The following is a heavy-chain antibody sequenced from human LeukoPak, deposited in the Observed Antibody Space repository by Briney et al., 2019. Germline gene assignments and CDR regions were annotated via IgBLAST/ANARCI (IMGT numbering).Heavy chain of an antibody. CDR3: ARYNGPNYYTYYMDV. J-gene: IGHJ6*03. Sequence: SETLSLTCTVSGGSIRTYYWSWIRQPPGKGLVWLGYIYPGGSANYIPSLESRVSISVDTSKNQFSLKLFSVTAADAAVYYCARYNGPNYYTYYMDVWGLGTTVTVSS. CDR2: IYPGGSA. D-gene: IGHD2-8*01. V-gene: IGHV4-4*09. CDR1: GGSIRTYY.